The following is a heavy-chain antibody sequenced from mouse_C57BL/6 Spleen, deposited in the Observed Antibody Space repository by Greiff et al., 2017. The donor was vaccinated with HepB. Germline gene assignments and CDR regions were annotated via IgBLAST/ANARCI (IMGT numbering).Heavy chain of an antibody. CDR2: ISDGGSYT. CDR1: GFTFSSYA. V-gene: IGHV5-4*03. Sequence: EVKLVESGGGLVKPGGSLKLSCAASGFTFSSYAMSWVRQTPEKRLEWVATISDGGSYTYYPDNVKGRFTISRDNAKNNLYLQMSHLKSEDTAMYYCARLGDPYYYAMDYWGQGTSVTVSS. J-gene: IGHJ4*01. D-gene: IGHD3-3*01. CDR3: ARLGDPYYYAMDY.